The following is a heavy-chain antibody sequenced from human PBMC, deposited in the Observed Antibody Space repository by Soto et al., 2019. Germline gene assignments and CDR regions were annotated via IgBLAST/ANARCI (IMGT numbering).Heavy chain of an antibody. CDR2: IYGGGST. V-gene: IGHV3-53*01. D-gene: IGHD4-17*01. J-gene: IGHJ4*02. CDR1: EFTVSSYY. CDR3: ARGFDYDAFDC. Sequence: GGSLRLSCAASEFTVSSYYMTWVRQAPGKGLEWVSTIYGGGSTYYADSVKGRFTISKDNSRNTLYLQINSLRAEDTAVYYCARGFDYDAFDCWGQGTLVTVSS.